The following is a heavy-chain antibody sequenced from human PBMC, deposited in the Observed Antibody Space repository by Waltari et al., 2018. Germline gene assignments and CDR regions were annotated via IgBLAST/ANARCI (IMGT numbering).Heavy chain of an antibody. J-gene: IGHJ5*02. CDR2: IYWNDDK. Sequence: QITLKESGPTLVKPTQTLTLTYTFSGFSLSTSGVGVGWIRQPPGKALEWLALIYWNDDKRYSPALKSRRTITKDTSKNQVVLKMTNMDPVDTATYYCARTRVASYYDFWSGPDNWFDPWGQGTLVTVSS. V-gene: IGHV2-5*01. D-gene: IGHD3-3*01. CDR3: ARTRVASYYDFWSGPDNWFDP. CDR1: GFSLSTSGVG.